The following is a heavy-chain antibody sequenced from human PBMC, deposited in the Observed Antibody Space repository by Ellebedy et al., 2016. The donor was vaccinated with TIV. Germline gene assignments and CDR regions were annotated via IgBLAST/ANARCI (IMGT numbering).Heavy chain of an antibody. CDR2: IDSSSSTI. V-gene: IGHV3-48*01. J-gene: IGHJ4*02. CDR1: GFIFSSYT. D-gene: IGHD2-15*01. CDR3: ARTQFTSGGSCYSL. Sequence: PGGSLRLSCAASGFIFSSYTMNWVRQAPGKGLEWVSYIDSSSSTIYYADSVRGRFTISRDNAKNSLYLQMNSLRAEDTAVYYCARTQFTSGGSCYSLWGQGTLVTVSS.